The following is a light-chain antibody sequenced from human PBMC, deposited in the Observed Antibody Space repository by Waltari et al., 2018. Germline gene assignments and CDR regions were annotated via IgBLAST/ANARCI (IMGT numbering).Light chain of an antibody. J-gene: IGLJ2*01. CDR3: SSYAGSNTVL. V-gene: IGLV2-11*01. CDR2: EVS. Sequence: QAALTQPRSVSGSPGQSVTISCTGTSSDIGGYNYVSWYQQHPATAPKLMIYEVSKRPSGVSDRFSGSKSGNTASLTISGLQAEDEADYYCSSYAGSNTVLFGGGTRLTVL. CDR1: SSDIGGYNY.